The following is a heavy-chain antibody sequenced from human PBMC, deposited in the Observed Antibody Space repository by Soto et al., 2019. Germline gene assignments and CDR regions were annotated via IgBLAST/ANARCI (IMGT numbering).Heavy chain of an antibody. V-gene: IGHV4-34*01. J-gene: IGHJ4*02. CDR3: ARSFSYDYVWGSYRDRGYFDY. CDR1: GGSFSGYY. D-gene: IGHD3-16*02. CDR2: INHSGST. Sequence: QVQLQQWGAGLLKPSETLSLTCAVYGGSFSGYYWSWIRQPPGKGLEWIGEINHSGSTNYNPSLKSRVTISVDTSKNQFSLKLSSVTAADTAVYYCARSFSYDYVWGSYRDRGYFDYWGQGTMVTVSS.